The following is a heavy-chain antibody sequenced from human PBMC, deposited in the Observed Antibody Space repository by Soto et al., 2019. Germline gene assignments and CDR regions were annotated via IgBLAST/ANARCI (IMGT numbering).Heavy chain of an antibody. CDR3: ARGVLYRDYYVDS. V-gene: IGHV4-31*03. CDR2: IHHSGST. J-gene: IGHJ4*02. CDR1: GGSISSGEFY. D-gene: IGHD4-17*01. Sequence: SETLSLTCTVSGGSISSGEFYWSWIRQHPGKGLEYIGYIHHSGSTYYNPSLRSRLAILVDTSKNQFSLEVTSVTAADTAVYYCARGVLYRDYYVDSWGQGTLVTVS.